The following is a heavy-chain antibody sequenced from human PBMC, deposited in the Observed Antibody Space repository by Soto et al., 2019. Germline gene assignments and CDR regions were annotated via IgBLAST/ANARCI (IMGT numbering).Heavy chain of an antibody. CDR2: IHYSGST. CDR1: SAYITTSDYY. J-gene: IGHJ6*02. V-gene: IGHV4-31*03. Sequence: SETLSLTCTVSSAYITTSDYYWTWIRQRPGKGLEWIGYIHYSGSTYYNPSLKSRVSISVDTSKSQFSLKLSSVTAADTAVYYCATGDGTRYYHYYGMDVWGQGTTVTVSS. CDR3: ATGDGTRYYHYYGMDV.